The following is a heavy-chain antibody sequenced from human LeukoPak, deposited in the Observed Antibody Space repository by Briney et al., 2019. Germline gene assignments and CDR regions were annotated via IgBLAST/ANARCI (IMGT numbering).Heavy chain of an antibody. CDR2: IQYDGSDK. CDR1: GFTFSNYE. Sequence: GGSLRLSCAASGFTFSNYEMNWVRQAPGKGLEWVAFIQYDGSDKYYADSVKGRFTISRDNSKNTLYLQMNSLRTEDTAVYYCAKDRWLQGYFDYWGQGTLVTVSS. CDR3: AKDRWLQGYFDY. V-gene: IGHV3-30*02. D-gene: IGHD5-24*01. J-gene: IGHJ4*02.